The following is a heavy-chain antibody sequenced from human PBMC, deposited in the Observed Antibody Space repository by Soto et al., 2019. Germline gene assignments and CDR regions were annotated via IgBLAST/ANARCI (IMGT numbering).Heavy chain of an antibody. CDR2: ISAYNGNT. CDR3: GRGPVVDYYYYGMDV. V-gene: IGHV1-18*01. CDR1: GYTFTSYG. J-gene: IGHJ6*02. Sequence: QVQLVQSEAEVKKPGASVKVSCKASGYTFTSYGISWVRQAPVQGLEWMGWISAYNGNTNYAQKLQGRVTMTTDTYTGTPYMSLGSLRSDDTAVYYCGRGPVVDYYYYGMDVWGQGTAVTVAS. D-gene: IGHD2-15*01.